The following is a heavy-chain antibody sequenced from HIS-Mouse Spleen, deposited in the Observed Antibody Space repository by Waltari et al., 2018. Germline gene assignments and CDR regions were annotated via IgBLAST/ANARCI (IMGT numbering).Heavy chain of an antibody. CDR3: AKASSGWLDY. Sequence: QVQLVESGGGVVQPGRSLRPPCAASGFTFSSYGLHWVRQAPGKGLEWLAVISYDGSNKYYADSVKGRFTIYRDNSKNTLYLQMNSLRAEDTAVYYCAKASSGWLDYWGQGTLVTVSS. CDR1: GFTFSSYG. V-gene: IGHV3-30*18. J-gene: IGHJ4*02. CDR2: ISYDGSNK. D-gene: IGHD6-19*01.